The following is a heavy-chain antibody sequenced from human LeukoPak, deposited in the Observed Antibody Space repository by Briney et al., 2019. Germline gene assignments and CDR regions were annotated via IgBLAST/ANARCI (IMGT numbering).Heavy chain of an antibody. Sequence: PGGSLRLSCAASGFTFSSYGMHWVRQAPGKGLEWVAFIRYDGSNKYYADSVKGRFTISRDNSKNTLYLQMNSLRAEDTAVYYCARDPFSSSWYGAFDIWGQGTMVSVSS. CDR3: ARDPFSSSWYGAFDI. CDR1: GFTFSSYG. J-gene: IGHJ3*02. D-gene: IGHD6-13*01. V-gene: IGHV3-30*02. CDR2: IRYDGSNK.